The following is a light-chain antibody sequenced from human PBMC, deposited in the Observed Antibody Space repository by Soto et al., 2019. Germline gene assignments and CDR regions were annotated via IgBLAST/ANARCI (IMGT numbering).Light chain of an antibody. CDR3: QQYNSYIFT. CDR2: KAS. CDR1: QSINNW. V-gene: IGKV1-5*03. J-gene: IGKJ3*01. Sequence: DIQMTQSPSTLSASVADRVTITCRASQSINNWLAWYQQNPGKAPKLLISKASSLESGVPSRFSGSGSGTEFTLTISSLQPDDVATYDCQQYNSYIFTFGPGTKVDIK.